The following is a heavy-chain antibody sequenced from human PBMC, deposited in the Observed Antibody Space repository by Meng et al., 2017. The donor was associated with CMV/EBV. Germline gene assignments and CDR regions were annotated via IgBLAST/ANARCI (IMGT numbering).Heavy chain of an antibody. Sequence: LRQCGLGVVKLSQTLSLTCTVSGGAISGCDYSWSWIPQPPGKGLELIGYINYSGSTYYTPSLKSRVTISVDTSKNQFSLKLSSVTAADTAVYYCARAPAAYYYYYYMDVWGKGTTVTVSS. CDR2: INYSGST. J-gene: IGHJ6*03. D-gene: IGHD2-2*01. CDR3: ARAPAAYYYYYYMDV. CDR1: GGAISGCDYS. V-gene: IGHV4-30-4*08.